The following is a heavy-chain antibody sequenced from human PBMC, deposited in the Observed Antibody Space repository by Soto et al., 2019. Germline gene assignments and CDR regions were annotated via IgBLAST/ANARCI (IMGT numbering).Heavy chain of an antibody. Sequence: QVQLQESGPGLVKPSDTLSLTCAVSGYSISSSNWWGWIRQPPGKGLEWIGYIYYSGSTYYNPSLXXXVXMXVXTSKXQFSXXXSSXXXXXXXXXXXXXXXXXXEWSXPLYAFDIWGQGXMVTVSS. V-gene: IGHV4-28*01. CDR3: XXXXXXXEWSXPLYAFDI. CDR2: IYYSGST. J-gene: IGHJ3*02. CDR1: GYSISSSNW. D-gene: IGHD3-3*01.